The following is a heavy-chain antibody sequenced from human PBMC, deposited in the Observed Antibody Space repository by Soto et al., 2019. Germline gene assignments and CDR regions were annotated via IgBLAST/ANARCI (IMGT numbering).Heavy chain of an antibody. J-gene: IGHJ5*02. V-gene: IGHV3-13*01. D-gene: IGHD3-9*01. CDR1: GFILSTHD. CDR3: VRGRSFDFASTPPPTFGP. CDR2: IGTLGDT. Sequence: QLVASGGGLVQPGGSLRLSCVASGFILSTHDLHWVRDTPGEGLEWVSGIGTLGDTFYGASVKGRFTISRENAKNSLYLQINSLPVRDPAVYYCVRGRSFDFASTPPPTFGPWGQGTLVTVSS.